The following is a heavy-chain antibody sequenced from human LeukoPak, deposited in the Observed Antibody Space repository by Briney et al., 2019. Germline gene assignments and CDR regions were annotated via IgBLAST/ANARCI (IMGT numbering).Heavy chain of an antibody. CDR1: GYTFTSYY. D-gene: IGHD3-9*01. CDR3: ARDPTRRYPFDY. V-gene: IGHV1-46*01. CDR2: INPSGGST. J-gene: IGHJ4*02. Sequence: ASVKVSCKASGYTFTSYYMHWVRQPPGQGLEWMGIINPSGGSTSYAQKFQGRVTMTRDTSTSTVYMELSSLRSEDTAVYYCARDPTRRYPFDYWGQGTLVTVSS.